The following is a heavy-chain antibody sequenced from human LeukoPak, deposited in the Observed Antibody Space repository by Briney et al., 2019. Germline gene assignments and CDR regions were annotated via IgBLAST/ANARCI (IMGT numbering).Heavy chain of an antibody. J-gene: IGHJ4*02. CDR3: ARDEQWLVDY. Sequence: GASVKVSCKASGYTFTSYGISWVRQAPGQGLEWMGWISLYNGNTKYAQKLQGRVTLTTDTSTSTTYMELRSLRSDDTAVYYCARDEQWLVDYWGRGTLVTVSS. D-gene: IGHD6-19*01. CDR2: ISLYNGNT. CDR1: GYTFTSYG. V-gene: IGHV1-18*01.